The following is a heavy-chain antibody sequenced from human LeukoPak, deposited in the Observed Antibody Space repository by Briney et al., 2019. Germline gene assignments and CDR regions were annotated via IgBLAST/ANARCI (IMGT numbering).Heavy chain of an antibody. CDR2: INSDGSWT. D-gene: IGHD2-2*01. Sequence: GGSLRLSCAASGNYWMHWVRQAPGKGLVWVSHINSDGSWTTYVDSVKGRFTISKDNAKNMVYLQMNNLRAEDTAIYYCVSFYETYWGRGTLVTVSS. CDR1: GNYW. V-gene: IGHV3-74*01. CDR3: VSFYETY. J-gene: IGHJ4*02.